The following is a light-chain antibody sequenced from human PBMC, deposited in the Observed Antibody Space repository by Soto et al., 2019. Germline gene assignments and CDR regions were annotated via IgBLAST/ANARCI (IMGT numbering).Light chain of an antibody. V-gene: IGKV1-5*01. Sequence: DIQMTQSPSTLSASVGDRVTITCRASQSISSWLAWYQQKPGKAPKLLIYDASSLESGVPSRFSGSGSGTEFTLTISSLQPDDFATYYCKQSGTFGPGTKVDIK. CDR2: DAS. J-gene: IGKJ3*01. CDR1: QSISSW. CDR3: KQSGT.